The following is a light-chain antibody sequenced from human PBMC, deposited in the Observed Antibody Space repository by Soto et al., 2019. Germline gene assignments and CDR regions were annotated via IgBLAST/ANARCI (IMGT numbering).Light chain of an antibody. Sequence: QSALTQPASVSGYPGQSITISCTGTSSDVGGYNYVSWYQQHPGKAPELMIYGVSTRPSGVSNRFSGSKSGNTASLTISGLQAEDEADYYCSSYTTSGAQVFGGGTQLTVL. CDR3: SSYTTSGAQV. J-gene: IGLJ7*01. CDR1: SSDVGGYNY. CDR2: GVS. V-gene: IGLV2-14*03.